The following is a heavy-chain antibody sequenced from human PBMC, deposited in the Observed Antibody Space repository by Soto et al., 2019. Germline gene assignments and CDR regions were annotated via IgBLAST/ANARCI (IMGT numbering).Heavy chain of an antibody. Sequence: QVQLVQSGAEVKKPGASVKVSCKTSGYSFTTYAIHWVRQAPGQRLEWMGWINAGNGNTKYSQRFQGRVTFTRDTSASTAYMEFSSLKSEDTAVYYCSRGEEERIFVVVIGPGDAFDVWGQGTVVTVSS. CDR2: INAGNGNT. D-gene: IGHD3-3*02. V-gene: IGHV1-3*01. J-gene: IGHJ3*01. CDR3: SRGEEERIFVVVIGPGDAFDV. CDR1: GYSFTTYA.